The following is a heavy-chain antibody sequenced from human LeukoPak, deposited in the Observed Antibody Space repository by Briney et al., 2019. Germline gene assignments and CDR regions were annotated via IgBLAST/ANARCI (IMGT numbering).Heavy chain of an antibody. CDR1: GYSISSGYY. CDR2: IYHSGST. D-gene: IGHD2-15*01. Sequence: SETLSLTCAVSGYSISSGYYWGWIRQPPGKGLEWIGSIYHSGSTYYNPSLKSRVTISVDTSKNQFSLKLSPVTAADTAVYYCARIAAPLRYYYYMDVWGKGTTVTVSS. V-gene: IGHV4-38-2*01. J-gene: IGHJ6*03. CDR3: ARIAAPLRYYYYMDV.